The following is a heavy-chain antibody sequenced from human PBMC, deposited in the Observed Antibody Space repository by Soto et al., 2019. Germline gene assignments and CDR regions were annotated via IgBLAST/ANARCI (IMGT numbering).Heavy chain of an antibody. D-gene: IGHD3-9*01. CDR1: GFTFSSYG. V-gene: IGHV3-33*01. Sequence: GGSLRLSCAASGFTFSSYGMHWVRQAPGKGLEWVAVIWYDGSNKYYADSVKGRFTISRDNSKNTLYLQMNSLRAEDTAVYYCARTLLNYDILAGPDYYYYGMGVWGQGTTVTVSS. J-gene: IGHJ6*02. CDR3: ARTLLNYDILAGPDYYYYGMGV. CDR2: IWYDGSNK.